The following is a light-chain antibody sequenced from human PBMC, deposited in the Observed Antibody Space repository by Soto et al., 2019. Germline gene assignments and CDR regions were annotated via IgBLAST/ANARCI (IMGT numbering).Light chain of an antibody. V-gene: IGLV2-14*03. CDR1: SSDVGGYNY. J-gene: IGLJ2*01. CDR2: DVS. CDR3: SSYISSSTVV. Sequence: QSALTQPASVSGSPGQSITISCTGTSSDVGGYNYVSWYQHHPGKAPKLMIYDVSNRPSGVSNRFSGSKSGNTAYLTISGLQAEVEADYYCSSYISSSTVVFGEGTKLTVL.